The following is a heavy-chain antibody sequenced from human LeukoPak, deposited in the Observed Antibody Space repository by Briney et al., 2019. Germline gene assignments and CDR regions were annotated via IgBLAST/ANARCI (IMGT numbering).Heavy chain of an antibody. J-gene: IGHJ4*02. Sequence: GGSLRLSCAASGFTLRSSWMHWVRQAPGKGLVWVSCINTDGSNTNYADSAKGRFTFSRDNAKNTLYLQMNSLRVEDTAVYYCARESYRGLGYWGQGTLVTVSS. CDR3: ARESYRGLGY. V-gene: IGHV3-74*01. CDR1: GFTLRSSW. CDR2: INTDGSNT. D-gene: IGHD3-16*01.